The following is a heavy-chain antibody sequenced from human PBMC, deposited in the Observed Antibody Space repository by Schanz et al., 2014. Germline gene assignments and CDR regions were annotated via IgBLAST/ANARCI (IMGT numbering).Heavy chain of an antibody. CDR3: ARGKFQLPKSASDY. Sequence: QVQLVQSGAEVKKPGASVKVSCKASGYTLTAYYMHWVRQAPGQGLEWMGWINPDSGGTNYAQKFQGRVTMTRDMSINTVNMELSTLRSDDTAIYYCARGKFQLPKSASDYWGQGTLVTVSS. D-gene: IGHD2-2*01. J-gene: IGHJ4*02. CDR1: GYTLTAYY. CDR2: INPDSGGT. V-gene: IGHV1-2*02.